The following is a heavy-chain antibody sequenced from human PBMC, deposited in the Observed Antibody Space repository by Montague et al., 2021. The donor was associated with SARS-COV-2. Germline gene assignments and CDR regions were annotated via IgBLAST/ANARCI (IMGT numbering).Heavy chain of an antibody. CDR3: AKGHYYGSGRIDY. CDR2: ISWNSGSL. Sequence: SLRLSCAASGFTVDDYALHWVRQAPGKGLEWVSGISWNSGSLGYTYSXXGLFPISRDNAKNSLYLQMNSLRAEDTALYYCAKGHYYGSGRIDYWGQGTLVTVSS. V-gene: IGHV3-9*01. D-gene: IGHD3-10*01. CDR1: GFTVDDYA. J-gene: IGHJ4*02.